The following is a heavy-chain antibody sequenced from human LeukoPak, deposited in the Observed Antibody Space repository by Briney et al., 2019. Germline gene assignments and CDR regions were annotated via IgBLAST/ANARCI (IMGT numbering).Heavy chain of an antibody. V-gene: IGHV1-3*01. CDR3: ARDSGSGNNDY. CDR2: IGAGNGNT. Sequence: GASVTVSCKASGYTFTSYAIHWVRQAPGQRLDWMGWIGAGNGNTKYSQNFQGRVTFISNTSATTAFMELSSLRSEDAAVYYCARDSGSGNNDYWGQGTLVTVSS. CDR1: GYTFTSYA. D-gene: IGHD1-26*01. J-gene: IGHJ4*02.